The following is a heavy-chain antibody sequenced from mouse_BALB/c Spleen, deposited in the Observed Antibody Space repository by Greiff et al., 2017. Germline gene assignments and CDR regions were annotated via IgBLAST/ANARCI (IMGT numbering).Heavy chain of an antibody. CDR3: ARVDGYYAWFAY. CDR2: ISNLAYSI. CDR1: GFTFSDYG. Sequence: EVQLVESGGGLVQPGGSRKLSCAASGFTFSDYGMAWVRQAPGKGPEWVAFISNLAYSIYYADTVTGRFTISRENAKNTLYLEMSSLRSEDTAMYYCARVDGYYAWFAYWGQGTLVTVSA. V-gene: IGHV5-15*02. J-gene: IGHJ3*01. D-gene: IGHD2-3*01.